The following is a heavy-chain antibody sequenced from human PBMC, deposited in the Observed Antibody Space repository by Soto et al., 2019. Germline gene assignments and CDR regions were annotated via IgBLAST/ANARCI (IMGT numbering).Heavy chain of an antibody. J-gene: IGHJ4*02. CDR1: GYTFTSTY. CDR3: ATWVDYGDFEGFDF. D-gene: IGHD4-17*01. V-gene: IGHV1-2*04. CDR2: VDPNGGGS. Sequence: ASVKVSCKASGYTFTSTYMHWVRQAPGQGLEWMGWVDPNGGGSNSAQKFQGSVTMTWDTSITTAYLDLTRLTTNDTATYFCATWVDYGDFEGFDFWGQGTLVTVSS.